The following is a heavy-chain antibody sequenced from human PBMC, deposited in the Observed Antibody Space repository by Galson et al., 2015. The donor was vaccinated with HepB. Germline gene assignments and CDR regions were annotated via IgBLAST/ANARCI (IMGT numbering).Heavy chain of an antibody. CDR3: ARESQRGLDFDY. D-gene: IGHD3-10*01. Sequence: SETLSPTCTVSGGSISSYYWSWIRQPPGKGLEWIGYNYYSGSTNYNHSLKSRVTISVDTSKNQFSLKLSSVTAADTAVYYCARESQRGLDFDYWGQGTLVTVSS. V-gene: IGHV4-59*01. CDR1: GGSISSYY. J-gene: IGHJ4*02. CDR2: NYYSGST.